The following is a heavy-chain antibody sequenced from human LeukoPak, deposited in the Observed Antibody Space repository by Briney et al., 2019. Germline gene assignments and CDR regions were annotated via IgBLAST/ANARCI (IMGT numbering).Heavy chain of an antibody. CDR1: GFTVSSNY. J-gene: IGHJ4*02. Sequence: GGSLRLSCAASGFTVSSNYMTWVRQAPGKGLEWVSVIYSVGSVYYADSVKGRFTISRDNSKNTLYLQMNSLRAEDTAVYFCARAYDSGSYPYYFDYWGQGTLVTVSS. D-gene: IGHD1-26*01. V-gene: IGHV3-53*01. CDR2: IYSVGSV. CDR3: ARAYDSGSYPYYFDY.